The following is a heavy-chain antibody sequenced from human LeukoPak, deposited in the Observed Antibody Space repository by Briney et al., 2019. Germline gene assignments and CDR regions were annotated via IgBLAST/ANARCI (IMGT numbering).Heavy chain of an antibody. Sequence: SETLSLTFTVSCGSISSYYWSWIRQPPGEGLEWIWYIYYSGSTNYNPSLKSRVTISVDTSKNQFSLKLSSVTAADTAVYYCARVGIAAVLALDVWGQGTTVTVSS. D-gene: IGHD6-13*01. CDR3: ARVGIAAVLALDV. CDR2: IYYSGST. V-gene: IGHV4-59*01. CDR1: CGSISSYY. J-gene: IGHJ6*02.